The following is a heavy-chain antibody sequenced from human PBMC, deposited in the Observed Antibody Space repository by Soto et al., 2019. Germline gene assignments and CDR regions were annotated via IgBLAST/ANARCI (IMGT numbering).Heavy chain of an antibody. Sequence: PSETLSVTCTVSGGSSSSYYWSWIRQPPGKGLEWIGYIYYSGSTNYNPSLKSRVTISVDTSKNQFSLKLSSVTAADTAVYYCASLIGYCTNGVCYMGGLGFDPWGQGTLVTVSS. J-gene: IGHJ5*02. CDR3: ASLIGYCTNGVCYMGGLGFDP. CDR1: GGSSSSYY. V-gene: IGHV4-59*01. CDR2: IYYSGST. D-gene: IGHD2-8*01.